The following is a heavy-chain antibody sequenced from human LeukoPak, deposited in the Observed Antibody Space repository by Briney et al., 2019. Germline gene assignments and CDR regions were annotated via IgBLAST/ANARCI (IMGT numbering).Heavy chain of an antibody. V-gene: IGHV4-39*01. CDR3: AGRGIVTGYFDF. D-gene: IGHD3-9*01. CDR2: IFHSGST. Sequence: SEPLSLTCTVSGDSITNSNFYWGWLRQSPGKGLEWIGSIFHSGSTNYNPSLKSRVTRSVDTSKNQFYLRVRSVTAAETALYYCAGRGIVTGYFDFWGRGTLVTVSS. CDR1: GDSITNSNFY. J-gene: IGHJ4*02.